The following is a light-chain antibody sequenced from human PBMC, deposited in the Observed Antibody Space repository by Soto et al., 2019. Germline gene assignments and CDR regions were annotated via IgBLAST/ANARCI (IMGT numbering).Light chain of an antibody. Sequence: DIQMTQSPSTLSASVGDRVTITCRASQSLSSWLAWYQEKPGKAPKLLIYKASSLESGAPSRCSGSGSETEFTLAISSLQPDDFATYDCQQYNTFPLTFGGGTKVEIK. J-gene: IGKJ4*01. V-gene: IGKV1-5*03. CDR3: QQYNTFPLT. CDR2: KAS. CDR1: QSLSSW.